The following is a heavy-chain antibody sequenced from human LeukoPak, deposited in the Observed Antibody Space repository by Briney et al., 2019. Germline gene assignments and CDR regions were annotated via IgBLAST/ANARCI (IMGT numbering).Heavy chain of an antibody. J-gene: IGHJ4*02. CDR2: ISGNGSST. CDR1: GFTFSRNT. CDR3: ARAGDSDVFDY. D-gene: IGHD2-21*01. Sequence: GPLSLSGAASGFTFSRNTMHWVRQAPGKGREYVSAISGNGSSTYYANYVKGRFTISRDNSKNTLYLQMGSLRAEDMAVYYCARAGDSDVFDYWGQGTLVTVSS. V-gene: IGHV3-64*01.